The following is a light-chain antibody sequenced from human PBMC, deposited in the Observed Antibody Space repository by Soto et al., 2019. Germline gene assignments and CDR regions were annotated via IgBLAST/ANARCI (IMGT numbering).Light chain of an antibody. CDR3: QQYGSSPTWT. V-gene: IGKV3-20*01. Sequence: IVMTQFPGTLSLSPGERATLSCRASQSVSSIYLAWYQQKPGQAPRLLIYGASSRATGIPDRFSGSGSGTDFTLTISRLEPEDFAVYYCQQYGSSPTWTFGQGTKVDIK. CDR2: GAS. CDR1: QSVSSIY. J-gene: IGKJ1*01.